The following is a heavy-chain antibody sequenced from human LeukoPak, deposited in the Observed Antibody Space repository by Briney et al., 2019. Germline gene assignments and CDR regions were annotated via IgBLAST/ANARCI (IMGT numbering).Heavy chain of an antibody. CDR1: GFTFSSYV. D-gene: IGHD1/OR15-1a*01. CDR2: IWYSGSSK. V-gene: IGHV3-33*01. Sequence: GGSLTLSCAASGFTFSSYVMHWVRQAPGKGLEWVAVIWYSGSSKYYADSVRGRFTVSRDNSKNTLYLQMNSLRAEDTAVYYCARVVEQRRFDSWGQGTLVTVSS. J-gene: IGHJ4*02. CDR3: ARVVEQRRFDS.